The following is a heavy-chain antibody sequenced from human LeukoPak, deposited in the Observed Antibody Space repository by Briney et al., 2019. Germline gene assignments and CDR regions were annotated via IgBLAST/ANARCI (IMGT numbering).Heavy chain of an antibody. CDR3: ARDICSSTSCWGFDY. CDR1: GGTFSSYA. Sequence: ASVKVSCKASGGTFSSYAISWVRQAPGQGLEWMGGIIPIFGTANYAQKFQGRVTITADESTSTAYMELSSLRSEDTAVYYCARDICSSTSCWGFDYWGQGTLVTVSS. CDR2: IIPIFGTA. V-gene: IGHV1-69*13. J-gene: IGHJ4*02. D-gene: IGHD2-2*01.